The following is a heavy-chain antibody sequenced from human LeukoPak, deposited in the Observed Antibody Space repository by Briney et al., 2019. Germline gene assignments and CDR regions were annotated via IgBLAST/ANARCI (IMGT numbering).Heavy chain of an antibody. CDR1: GGSFSGYY. CDR3: ARARASSGWSDFDY. D-gene: IGHD6-19*01. J-gene: IGHJ4*02. V-gene: IGHV4-59*01. CDR2: IYYSGST. Sequence: SETLSLTCAVYGGSFSGYYWSWIRQPPGKGLEWIGYIYYSGSTNYNPSLKSRVTISVDTSKNQFSLKLSSVTAADTAVYYCARARASSGWSDFDYWGQGTLVTVSS.